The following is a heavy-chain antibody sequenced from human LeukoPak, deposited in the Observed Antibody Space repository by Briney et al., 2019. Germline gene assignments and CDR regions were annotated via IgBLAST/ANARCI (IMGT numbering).Heavy chain of an antibody. CDR1: GGSISSYY. J-gene: IGHJ4*02. CDR3: ARGGYSYGPFDY. Sequence: SEALSLTCTVSGGSISSYYWSWIRQPPGKGLEWIGYIYYSGSTNYNPSLKSRVTISVDTSKNQFSLKLSSVTAADTAVYYCARGGYSYGPFDYWGQGTLVTVSS. V-gene: IGHV4-59*01. D-gene: IGHD5-18*01. CDR2: IYYSGST.